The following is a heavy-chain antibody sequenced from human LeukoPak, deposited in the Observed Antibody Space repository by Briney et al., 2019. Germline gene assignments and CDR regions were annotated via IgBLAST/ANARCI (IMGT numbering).Heavy chain of an antibody. V-gene: IGHV3-53*01. D-gene: IGHD4-11*01. Sequence: PGGSLRLSCAASGFTVSRNYMSWVRQAPGKGLEWVSIIYSGGTTYYADSVKGRFTISRDNSKNTLFLQMNSLRTEDTAVYFCARWGNDYSQFDSWGQGTLVTVS. CDR1: GFTVSRNY. J-gene: IGHJ4*02. CDR3: ARWGNDYSQFDS. CDR2: IYSGGTT.